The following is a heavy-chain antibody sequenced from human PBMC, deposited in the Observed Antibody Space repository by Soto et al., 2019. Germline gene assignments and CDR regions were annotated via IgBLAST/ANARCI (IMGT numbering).Heavy chain of an antibody. CDR3: ARDLLGYWSGGSCGPLWFDP. V-gene: IGHV3-30-3*01. D-gene: IGHD2-15*01. Sequence: QVQLLESGGGVVQPGRSLRLSCAASGFTFSSYAMHWVRQAPGKGLEWVAVISYDGSNKYYADSVKGRFTISRDNSKNTLYLQMNSLRAEDTAVYYCARDLLGYWSGGSCGPLWFDPWGRGTLVTVSS. J-gene: IGHJ5*02. CDR2: ISYDGSNK. CDR1: GFTFSSYA.